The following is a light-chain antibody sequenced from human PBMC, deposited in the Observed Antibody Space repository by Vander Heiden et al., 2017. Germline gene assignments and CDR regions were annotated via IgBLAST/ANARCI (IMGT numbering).Light chain of an antibody. CDR3: QAWDSSNVV. CDR2: QDS. J-gene: IGLJ2*01. V-gene: IGLV3-1*01. CDR1: KLGEKY. Sequence: SYELTLPPPVSVSPGRTASITCSGDKLGEKYACWYQQKPGQSPVLVIYQDSKRPSGIPERFSGSNSGNTATLTISGTQAMDEADYYCQAWDSSNVVFGGGTKLTVL.